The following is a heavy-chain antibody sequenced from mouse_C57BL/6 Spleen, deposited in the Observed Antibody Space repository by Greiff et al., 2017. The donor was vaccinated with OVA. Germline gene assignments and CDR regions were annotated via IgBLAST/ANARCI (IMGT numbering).Heavy chain of an antibody. Sequence: QVQLQQSGPELVKPGASVKISCKASGYTFTDYYINWVKQRPGQGLEWIGWIFPGSGSTYYNEKFKGKATLTVDKSSSTAYMLLSSLTSEDSAVYFCARGGGLRRTLYYFDYWGQGTTLTVSS. CDR2: IFPGSGST. D-gene: IGHD2-2*01. CDR1: GYTFTDYY. J-gene: IGHJ2*01. CDR3: ARGGGLRRTLYYFDY. V-gene: IGHV1-75*01.